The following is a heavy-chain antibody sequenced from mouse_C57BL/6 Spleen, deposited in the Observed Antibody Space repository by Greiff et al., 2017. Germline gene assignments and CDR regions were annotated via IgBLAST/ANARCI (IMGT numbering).Heavy chain of an antibody. CDR3: ARGALGQAFAY. CDR1: GYAFTDYL. CDR2: INPGSGGT. J-gene: IGHJ3*01. Sequence: QVQLQQSGAELVRPGTSVKVSCKASGYAFTDYLIEWVKQRPGQGLEWIGVINPGSGGTNYNEKFKGKATLTADKSSSTAYMQLSSLTSEDSAVYFCARGALGQAFAYWGQGTLVTVSA. V-gene: IGHV1-54*01.